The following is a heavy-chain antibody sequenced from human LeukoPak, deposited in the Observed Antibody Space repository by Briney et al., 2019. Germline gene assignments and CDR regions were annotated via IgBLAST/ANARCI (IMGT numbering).Heavy chain of an antibody. Sequence: PSETLSLTCTVSGGSISSYYWSWIRQPPGKGLEWIGYIYYSGNTNYNPSLKSRVTISVDTSKNQFSLKLSSVTAADTAAYYCAATQQKMATISADWFDPWGQGTLVTVSS. CDR3: AATQQKMATISADWFDP. V-gene: IGHV4-59*08. J-gene: IGHJ5*02. CDR2: IYYSGNT. D-gene: IGHD5-24*01. CDR1: GGSISSYY.